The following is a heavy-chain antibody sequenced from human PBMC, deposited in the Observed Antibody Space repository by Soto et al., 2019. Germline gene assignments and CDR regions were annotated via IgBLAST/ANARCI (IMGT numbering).Heavy chain of an antibody. CDR2: VTSSGKT. D-gene: IGHD5-18*01. V-gene: IGHV4-39*01. CDR3: GGHSDTALVTGFES. J-gene: IGHJ1*01. Sequence: PXETLRLTGSVAGISLTNSGYDWVWVRQAPAKGRGWIGAVTSSGKTFNIPPLESRVAISAEASKDEFYLSLTSVTAADTAVYYCGGHSDTALVTGFESWGKGIGVTVS. CDR1: GISLTNSGYD.